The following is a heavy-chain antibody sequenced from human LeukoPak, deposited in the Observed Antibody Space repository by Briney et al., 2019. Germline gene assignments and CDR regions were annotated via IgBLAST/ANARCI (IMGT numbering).Heavy chain of an antibody. Sequence: SETLSLTCTVSGDSISSYYWSWIRQPPGKGLEWIGSISYSGSTNYSPSLKSRVTMSVDTSQNQFSLNLSSVTAADTAVYYCARLVALSTSWYGLDYWGQGTLVTVSS. J-gene: IGHJ4*02. V-gene: IGHV4-59*08. CDR3: ARLVALSTSWYGLDY. CDR1: GDSISSYY. CDR2: ISYSGST. D-gene: IGHD6-13*01.